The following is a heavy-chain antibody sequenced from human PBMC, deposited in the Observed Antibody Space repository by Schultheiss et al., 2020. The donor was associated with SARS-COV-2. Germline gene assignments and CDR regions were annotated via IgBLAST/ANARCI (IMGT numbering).Heavy chain of an antibody. J-gene: IGHJ3*02. Sequence: ASVKVSCKASGYTFTSYGISWVRQAPGQGLEWMGWISAYNGNTNYAQKLQGRVTMTTDTSTSTAYMELRSLRSDDTAVYYCARDLSVGYSGYVPDAFDIWGQGTMVTVSS. CDR2: ISAYNGNT. V-gene: IGHV1-18*01. D-gene: IGHD5-12*01. CDR1: GYTFTSYG. CDR3: ARDLSVGYSGYVPDAFDI.